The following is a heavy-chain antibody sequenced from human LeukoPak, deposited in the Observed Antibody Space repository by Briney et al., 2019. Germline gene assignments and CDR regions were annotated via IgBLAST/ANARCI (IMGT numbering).Heavy chain of an antibody. Sequence: ASVKVSCKASGYTXTTXYXHXXXXXXGXGXXWXGVINPSGGSTNYAQKFQGRVTVTRDTSTSTVYMELSSLRSADTAVYYCARVSLSYYYYGMDVWGKGTTVTVSS. CDR1: GYTXTTXY. D-gene: IGHD5/OR15-5a*01. CDR2: INPSGGST. CDR3: ARVSLSYYYYGMDV. V-gene: IGHV1-46*01. J-gene: IGHJ6*04.